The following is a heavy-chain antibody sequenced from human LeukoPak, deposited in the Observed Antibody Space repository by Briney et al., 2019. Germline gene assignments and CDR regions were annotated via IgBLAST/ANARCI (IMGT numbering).Heavy chain of an antibody. CDR1: GYSFTSYW. V-gene: IGHV5-51*01. J-gene: IGHJ4*02. D-gene: IGHD6-13*01. CDR2: IYPGDSDT. Sequence: GESLKISCKASGYSFTSYWIGCVRQMPGKGLEWMGFIYPGDSDTRYSPSFQGQVTISADKSISTAYLQWSSLKASDTAMYYCASTGRYGSSWYYFGYWGQGTLVTVSS. CDR3: ASTGRYGSSWYYFGY.